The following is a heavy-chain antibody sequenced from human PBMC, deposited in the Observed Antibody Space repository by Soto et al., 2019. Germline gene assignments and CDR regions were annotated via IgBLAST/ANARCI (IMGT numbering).Heavy chain of an antibody. D-gene: IGHD4-17*01. J-gene: IGHJ4*02. Sequence: GGSLRLSCAASGFTFSSYAMSWVRQAPGKGLEWVSAISGSGGSTYYADSVKGRFTISRDNSKNTLYLQMNSLRAEDTAVYYCAKDYDYGDYGMVTDYWGQGTLVTVSS. CDR1: GFTFSSYA. CDR2: ISGSGGST. CDR3: AKDYDYGDYGMVTDY. V-gene: IGHV3-23*01.